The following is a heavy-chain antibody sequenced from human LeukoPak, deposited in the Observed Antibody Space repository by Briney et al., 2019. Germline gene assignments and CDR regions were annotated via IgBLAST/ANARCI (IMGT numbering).Heavy chain of an antibody. Sequence: SETLSLTCTVFGDSVSSSYWSWIRQPPGKGLEWIGYISDTGSTNYNPPLKGRVTISIHSSPNQFSLELGSVTAADTAIYYCARAVTGGDRSRFYSGGWYYFDNWGQGTLVTVSS. V-gene: IGHV4-59*08. CDR1: GDSVSSSY. CDR3: ARAVTGGDRSRFYSGGWYYFDN. D-gene: IGHD6-19*01. CDR2: ISDTGST. J-gene: IGHJ4*02.